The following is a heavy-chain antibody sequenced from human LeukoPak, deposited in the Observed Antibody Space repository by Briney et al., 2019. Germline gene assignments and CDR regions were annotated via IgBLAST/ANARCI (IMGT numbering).Heavy chain of an antibody. V-gene: IGHV1-18*01. J-gene: IGHJ5*02. CDR1: GYTFTSYG. Sequence: ASVKVSCKASGYTFTSYGISWVRQAPGQGLEWMAWINPDTGVTKYAQDLQGRVTVARDTSLTTTYMELSTLTSDDTAVYYCALVTSGNWWFDPWGPGTLVTVSS. CDR3: ALVTSGNWWFDP. D-gene: IGHD2-21*02. CDR2: INPDTGVT.